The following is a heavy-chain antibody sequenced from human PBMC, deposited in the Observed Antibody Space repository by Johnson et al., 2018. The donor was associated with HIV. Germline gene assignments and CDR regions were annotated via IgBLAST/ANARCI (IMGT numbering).Heavy chain of an antibody. J-gene: IGHJ3*02. CDR1: RFTFSDYY. CDR2: ISSSGGTI. D-gene: IGHD1-7*01. Sequence: QVQLVESGGGLVKPGGSLRLSCAASRFTFSDYYMSWIRQTPGKGLEWVAYISSSGGTIYYADSVKGRFSISRDNAKNSLYLQMNSLRAEDTAVYYCAREATGTTNAFYMWGQGTMVTVSS. V-gene: IGHV3-11*04. CDR3: AREATGTTNAFYM.